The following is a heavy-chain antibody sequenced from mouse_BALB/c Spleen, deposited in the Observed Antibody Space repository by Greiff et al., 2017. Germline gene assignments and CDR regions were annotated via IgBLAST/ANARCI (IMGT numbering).Heavy chain of an antibody. CDR2: ISSGGSYT. D-gene: IGHD2-4*01. Sequence: EVQVVESGGDLVKPGGSLKLSCAASGFTFSSYGMSWVRQTPDKRLEWVATISSGGSYTYYPDSVKGRFTISRDNAKNTLYLQMSSLKSEDTAMYYCARRWDYKGHYFDYWGQGTTLTVSS. J-gene: IGHJ2*01. CDR3: ARRWDYKGHYFDY. CDR1: GFTFSSYG. V-gene: IGHV5-6*01.